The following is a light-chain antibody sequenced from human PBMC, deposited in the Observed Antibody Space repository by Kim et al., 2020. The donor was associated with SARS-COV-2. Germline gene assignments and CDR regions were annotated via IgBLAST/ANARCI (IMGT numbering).Light chain of an antibody. Sequence: GQRVTLSGSGSSSNIGTNTVNWYQQFPGAAPKLLIYSTNQRPSGVPGRFSGSKSGSSASLAISGLQSEDEADYYCAAWDESLNGVAFGGGTQLTVL. CDR2: STN. CDR3: AAWDESLNGVA. J-gene: IGLJ2*01. CDR1: SSNIGTNT. V-gene: IGLV1-44*01.